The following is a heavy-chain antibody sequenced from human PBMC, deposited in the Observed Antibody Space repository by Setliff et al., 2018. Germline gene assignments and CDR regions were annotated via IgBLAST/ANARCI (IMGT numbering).Heavy chain of an antibody. Sequence: ASVKVSCKASGSPFNTYDINWVRQAPGQGLEWLGRIDLYNAGTTYAEKMETKVTMTAYTSSNIGYMELRSLTSDDTGIYFCAMSSWPGRPNDFDLWGQGTEVTVSS. J-gene: IGHJ3*01. CDR3: AMSSWPGRPNDFDL. CDR2: IDLYNAGT. CDR1: GSPFNTYD. D-gene: IGHD6-6*01. V-gene: IGHV1-18*01.